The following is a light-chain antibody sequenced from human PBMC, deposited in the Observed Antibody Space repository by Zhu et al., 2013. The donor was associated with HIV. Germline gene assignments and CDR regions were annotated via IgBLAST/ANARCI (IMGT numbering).Light chain of an antibody. CDR3: TSYTNTNNWV. CDR2: EVS. V-gene: IGLV2-14*01. J-gene: IGLJ3*02. Sequence: QSALTQPASVSGSPGQSITISCTGASSDLDVYSYVSWYQQHPGKAPKLIIFEVSNRPSGVSSRFSGSKSGNTASLTISGLQADDESYYYCTSYTNTNNWVFGGGTKLTVL. CDR1: SSDLDVYSY.